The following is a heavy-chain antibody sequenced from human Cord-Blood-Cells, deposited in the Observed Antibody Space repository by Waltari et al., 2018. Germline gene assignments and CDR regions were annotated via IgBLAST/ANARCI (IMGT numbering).Heavy chain of an antibody. Sequence: QVQLQESGPGLVKPSGTLSLTCAVSGGSISSSNWWIGEIYHSESTNYNPSLKSRVTISVDKSKNQFSLKLSSVTAADTAVYYCARALRWNENWFDPWGQGTLVTVSS. D-gene: IGHD1-1*01. CDR1: GGSISSSNW. J-gene: IGHJ5*02. CDR3: ARALRWNENWFDP. CDR2: IYHSEST. V-gene: IGHV4-4*02.